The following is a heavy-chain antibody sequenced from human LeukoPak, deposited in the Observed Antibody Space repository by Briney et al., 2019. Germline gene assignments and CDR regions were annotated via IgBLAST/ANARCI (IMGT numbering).Heavy chain of an antibody. CDR2: IYYSGST. CDR3: AREGLLGEPRYYYYYMDV. Sequence: SETLSLTCTVSGGSISSYYWTWIRQPPGKGLEWVGYIYYSGSTNYNPSLKSRVTMSVDTSKNQFSLKVNSVSAADTAVYYCAREGLLGEPRYYYYYMDVWGKGTTVTISS. J-gene: IGHJ6*03. CDR1: GGSISSYY. V-gene: IGHV4-59*12. D-gene: IGHD3-10*01.